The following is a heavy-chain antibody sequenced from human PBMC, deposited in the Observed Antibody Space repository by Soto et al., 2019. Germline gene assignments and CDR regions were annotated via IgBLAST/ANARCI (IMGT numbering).Heavy chain of an antibody. Sequence: GGSLRLSCAASGFTLSRYGMHWVRQAPGKGLEWVAVISYDGSNKYYADSVKGRFTISRDNSKNTLYLQMNSLRAEDTAVYYCAKDWAPTYYYDSSGYFWRFDYWGQGPLVPVSS. V-gene: IGHV3-30*18. D-gene: IGHD3-22*01. CDR1: GFTLSRYG. CDR3: AKDWAPTYYYDSSGYFWRFDY. CDR2: ISYDGSNK. J-gene: IGHJ4*02.